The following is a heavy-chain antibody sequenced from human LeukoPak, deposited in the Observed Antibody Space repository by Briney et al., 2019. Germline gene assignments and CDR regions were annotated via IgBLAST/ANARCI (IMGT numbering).Heavy chain of an antibody. Sequence: SETLSLTCTVSGGSISSSSYYWGWIRQPPGRGLEWIGSIYYSGSTYYNPSLSSRVTISVDTSKNQFSLKLSSVTAADTAVYFCARDGTTLGAFDIWGQGTMVTVSS. V-gene: IGHV4-39*01. J-gene: IGHJ3*02. CDR3: ARDGTTLGAFDI. CDR1: GGSISSSSYY. CDR2: IYYSGST. D-gene: IGHD1-1*01.